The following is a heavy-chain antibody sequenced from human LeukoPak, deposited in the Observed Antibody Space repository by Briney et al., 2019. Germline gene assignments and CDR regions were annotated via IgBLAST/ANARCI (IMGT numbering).Heavy chain of an antibody. CDR2: VRYDGTNK. CDR3: AKDSSAWYLGDY. CDR1: GFTFSSYG. J-gene: IGHJ4*02. V-gene: IGHV3-30*02. D-gene: IGHD6-19*01. Sequence: HPGGSLRLSCVASGFTFSSYGMHWVRQAPGKGLEWVAFVRYDGTNKYYADSVKGRFTISRDNSKNTLYLQMNSLRAEDTAVFYCAKDSSAWYLGDYWGQGTLVTVSS.